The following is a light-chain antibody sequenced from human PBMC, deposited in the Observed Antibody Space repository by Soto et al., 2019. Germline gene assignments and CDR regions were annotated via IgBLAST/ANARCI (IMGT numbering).Light chain of an antibody. Sequence: QSALTQPASVSGSPGQSITISCTGTSSDVGGYKYVSWYQQYPGKAPKLMMYEVSNRPSGVSNCFSGSKSGNTASLTISGLQAEDEADYYCSSYTSSSPCVFGTGTKLTVL. CDR1: SSDVGGYKY. CDR3: SSYTSSSPCV. J-gene: IGLJ1*01. CDR2: EVS. V-gene: IGLV2-14*01.